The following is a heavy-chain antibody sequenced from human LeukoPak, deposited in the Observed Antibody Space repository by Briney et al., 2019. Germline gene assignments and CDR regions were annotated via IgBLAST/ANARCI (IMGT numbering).Heavy chain of an antibody. J-gene: IGHJ6*03. CDR2: INPSGGST. CDR3: ARAERRYGSVDYYYMDV. V-gene: IGHV1-46*01. CDR1: GYTFTSYY. D-gene: IGHD3-10*01. Sequence: ASVKVSCKASGYTFTSYYMHWVRQAPGQGLEWMGIINPSGGSTSYAQKFQGRVTKTRDTSTSTVYMELSSLRSEDTAVYYCARAERRYGSVDYYYMDVWGKGTTVTISS.